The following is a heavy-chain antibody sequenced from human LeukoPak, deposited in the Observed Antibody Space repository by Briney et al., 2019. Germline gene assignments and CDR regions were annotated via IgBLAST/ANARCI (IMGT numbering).Heavy chain of an antibody. D-gene: IGHD3-9*01. CDR3: ARSSDARILTGRHAFDI. Sequence: PGGSLRLSCAASGFTFSSYWMNWVRQAPGKGLEWVSYIGSSGSTIYYADSVKGRFTISRDNAKNSLYLQMNSLRAEDTAVYYCARSSDARILTGRHAFDIWGQGTMVTVSS. CDR1: GFTFSSYW. CDR2: IGSSGSTI. J-gene: IGHJ3*02. V-gene: IGHV3-48*04.